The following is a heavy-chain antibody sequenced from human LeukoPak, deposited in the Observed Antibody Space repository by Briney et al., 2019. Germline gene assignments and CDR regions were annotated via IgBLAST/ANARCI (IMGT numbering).Heavy chain of an antibody. D-gene: IGHD3-9*01. CDR3: ARRLAQYDCFDP. CDR1: GDSVSSNSVT. CDR2: TYYRSTWYN. V-gene: IGHV6-1*01. Sequence: SQTLSLTCAISGDSVSSNSVTWNWIRQSPSRGLEWLGRTYYRSTWYNDYAVSVRGRIAVNPDTSKNQFSLHLNSVTPEDTAVYYCARRLAQYDCFDPWGQGILVTVSS. J-gene: IGHJ5*02.